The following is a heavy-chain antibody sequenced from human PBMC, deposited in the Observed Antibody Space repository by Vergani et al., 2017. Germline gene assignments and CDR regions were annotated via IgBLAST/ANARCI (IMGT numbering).Heavy chain of an antibody. D-gene: IGHD2-8*01. CDR3: ARGLWDCTHIRCSPPSY. V-gene: IGHV3-21*01. CDR1: GFTFTNFA. J-gene: IGHJ4*02. CDR2: ISGSSSYV. Sequence: EVQLLVSGGNLVQPGGSLRLSCAASGFTFTNFAMTWVRQAPGEGLEWVSGISGSSSYVFYRDSVEGRFTITRDNAKKSVYLQMNSLRAEDTAMYFCARGLWDCTHIRCSPPSYWGQGTQVTVSS.